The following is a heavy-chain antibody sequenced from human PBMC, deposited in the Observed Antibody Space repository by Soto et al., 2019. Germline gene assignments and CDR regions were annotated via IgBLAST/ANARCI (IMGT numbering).Heavy chain of an antibody. CDR3: ARDSGSGYRFDP. Sequence: ASVKVSCKASGGTLSSYALSWVRQAPGQGLEWMGGIIPIFGTANYAQKFQGRVTITADESTSTAYMELSSLRSEDTAVYYCARDSGSGYRFDPWRQGTLVTVS. J-gene: IGHJ5*02. D-gene: IGHD3-3*01. CDR2: IIPIFGTA. V-gene: IGHV1-69*13. CDR1: GGTLSSYA.